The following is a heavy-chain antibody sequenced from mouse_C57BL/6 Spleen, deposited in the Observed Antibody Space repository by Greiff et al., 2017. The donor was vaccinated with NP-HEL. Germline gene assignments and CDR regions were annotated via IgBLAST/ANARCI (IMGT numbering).Heavy chain of an antibody. Sequence: VQLQQPGAELVKPGASVKMSCKASGYTFTSYWITWVKQRPGQGLEWIGDIYPGSGSTNYNEKFKSKATLTVDTSSSTAYMQLSSLTSEDSAVYYCARGSYYGSSYWYFDVWGTGTTVTVSS. CDR1: GYTFTSYW. J-gene: IGHJ1*03. D-gene: IGHD1-1*01. CDR3: ARGSYYGSSYWYFDV. CDR2: IYPGSGST. V-gene: IGHV1-55*01.